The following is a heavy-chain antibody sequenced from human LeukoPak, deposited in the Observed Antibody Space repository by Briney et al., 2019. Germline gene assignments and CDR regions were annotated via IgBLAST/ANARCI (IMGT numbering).Heavy chain of an antibody. CDR3: ARHLSGTTTAHYFDL. CDR1: GASISSGRNY. V-gene: IGHV4-39*01. J-gene: IGHJ4*02. D-gene: IGHD4-17*01. CDR2: VYFSGSS. Sequence: SETLSLTCAVSGASISSGRNYWGWVRQSTGKGLEWIASVYFSGSSQYNPSLVSRAFISVDSSKNQVSLRLDSVTAADSAVYHCARHLSGTTTAHYFDLWGQGTLVTVSS.